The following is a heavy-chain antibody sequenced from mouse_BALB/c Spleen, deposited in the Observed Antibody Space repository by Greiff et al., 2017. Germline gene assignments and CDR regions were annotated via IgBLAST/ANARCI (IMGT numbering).Heavy chain of an antibody. CDR2: ISSGSSTI. CDR3: ARVDGYYFDY. CDR1: GFTFSSFG. V-gene: IGHV5-17*02. J-gene: IGHJ2*01. D-gene: IGHD2-3*01. Sequence: EVQVVESGGGLVQPGGSRKLSCAASGFTFSSFGMHWVRQAPEKGLEWVAYISSGSSTIYYADTVKGRFTISRDNPKNTLFLQMTSLRSEDTAMYYCARVDGYYFDYWGQGTTLTVSS.